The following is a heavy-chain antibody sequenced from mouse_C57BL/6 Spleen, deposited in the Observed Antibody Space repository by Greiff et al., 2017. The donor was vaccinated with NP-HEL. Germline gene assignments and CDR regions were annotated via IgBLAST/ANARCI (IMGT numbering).Heavy chain of an antibody. J-gene: IGHJ3*01. V-gene: IGHV1-82*01. CDR1: GYAFSSSW. CDR2: IYPGDGDT. Sequence: QVQLKESGPELVKPGASVKISCKASGYAFSSSWMNWVKQRPGKGLEWIGRIYPGDGDTNYNGKFKGKATLTADKSSSTAYMQLSSLTSEDSAVYFCARSFYYSTLFAYWGQGTLVTVSA. CDR3: ARSFYYSTLFAY. D-gene: IGHD2-5*01.